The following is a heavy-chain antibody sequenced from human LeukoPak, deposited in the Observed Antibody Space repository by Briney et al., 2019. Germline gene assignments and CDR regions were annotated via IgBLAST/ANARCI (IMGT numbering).Heavy chain of an antibody. J-gene: IGHJ4*02. CDR1: GYSFTTYW. D-gene: IGHD3-22*01. CDR2: IYPGDSDT. Sequence: TGESLKISCKGSGYSFTTYWIGWVRQMPGKGLEWMGIIYPGDSDTRYSPSFQGQVTISADKSISTANLQWSSLKASDTAMYYCARQVGDYYDSSGYSLDWGQGTLVTVSS. V-gene: IGHV5-51*01. CDR3: ARQVGDYYDSSGYSLD.